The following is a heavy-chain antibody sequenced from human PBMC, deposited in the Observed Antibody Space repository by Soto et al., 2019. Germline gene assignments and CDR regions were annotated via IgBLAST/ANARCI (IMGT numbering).Heavy chain of an antibody. CDR2: ISMSGNIK. V-gene: IGHV3-48*03. CDR1: GFTFSSFE. Sequence: GGSLRLSCAASGFTFSSFEFIWVRQAPGKGLQWISCISMSGNIKRYADSVKGRFTISRDNAKNSVYLQISSLRADNTAVYYCARDTMRASAAASLDYWGQGTLVTVSS. J-gene: IGHJ4*02. CDR3: ARDTMRASAAASLDY. D-gene: IGHD6-13*01.